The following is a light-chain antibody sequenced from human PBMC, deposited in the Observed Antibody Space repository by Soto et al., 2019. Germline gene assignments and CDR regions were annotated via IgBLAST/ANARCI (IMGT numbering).Light chain of an antibody. CDR3: QQLNSYPLT. CDR1: QTISSW. V-gene: IGKV1-5*01. CDR2: AAS. Sequence: DIQMTQSPSTLSASVGDRVTITCRASQTISSWLAWYQQKPGKAPKLLTYAASTLQSNVPSRFSGSGSGTEFTLTISSLQPEDFATYYCQQLNSYPLTFGGGTKVDIK. J-gene: IGKJ4*01.